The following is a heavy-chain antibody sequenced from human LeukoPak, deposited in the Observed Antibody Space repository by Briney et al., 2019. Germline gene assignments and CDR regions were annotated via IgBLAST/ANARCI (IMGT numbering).Heavy chain of an antibody. Sequence: GASVKVSCKASGYTFTAYYMHWVRQAPGQGLEWMGRIIPILGIANYAQKFQGRVTITADKSTSTAYMELSSLRSEDTAVYYCARETAVAGTDYWGQGTLVTVSS. CDR3: ARETAVAGTDY. D-gene: IGHD6-19*01. J-gene: IGHJ4*02. CDR2: IIPILGIA. V-gene: IGHV1-69*04. CDR1: GYTFTAYY.